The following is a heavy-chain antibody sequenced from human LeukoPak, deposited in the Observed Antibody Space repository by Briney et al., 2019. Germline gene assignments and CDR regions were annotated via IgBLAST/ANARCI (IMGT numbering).Heavy chain of an antibody. D-gene: IGHD3-9*01. Sequence: ASVKVSCKASGYTFTSYDINWVRQATGQGLEWMGWMNPNSGNTGYAQKFQGRVTMTRNTSISTAYMELSSLRSEDTAVYYCARAGLRYFDAETYYYYMDVWGKGTTVTISS. CDR2: MNPNSGNT. CDR1: GYTFTSYD. J-gene: IGHJ6*03. V-gene: IGHV1-8*01. CDR3: ARAGLRYFDAETYYYYMDV.